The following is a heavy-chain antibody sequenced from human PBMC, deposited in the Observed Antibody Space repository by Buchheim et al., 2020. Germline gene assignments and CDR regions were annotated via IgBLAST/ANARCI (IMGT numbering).Heavy chain of an antibody. CDR3: ARLLYSYGFSY. V-gene: IGHV4-30-2*01. CDR2: INHSGST. D-gene: IGHD5-18*01. CDR1: GDSISSGGYY. J-gene: IGHJ4*02. Sequence: QLQLQESGPGLVKPSQTLSLTCTLSGDSISSGGYYWSWIRQPPGKGLEWIGEINHSGSTNYNPSLKSRVTISVDTSKNQFSLKLSSVTAADTAVYYCARLLYSYGFSYWGQGTL.